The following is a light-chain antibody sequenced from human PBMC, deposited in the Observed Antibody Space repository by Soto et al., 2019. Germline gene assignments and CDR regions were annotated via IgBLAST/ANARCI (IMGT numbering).Light chain of an antibody. CDR2: RVS. J-gene: IGKJ2*01. CDR1: QSPVISGGDTL. CDR3: MQGASWPYT. V-gene: IGKV2-30*01. Sequence: DVVMTQSPLSLPVTLGQPASISCRCSQSPVISGGDTLLNWFQQRPGQSPRRLIFRVSNRDFGVPDRFSGSGSGAELTMRISRVEADDDAVYYCMQGASWPYTFGQATKLEI.